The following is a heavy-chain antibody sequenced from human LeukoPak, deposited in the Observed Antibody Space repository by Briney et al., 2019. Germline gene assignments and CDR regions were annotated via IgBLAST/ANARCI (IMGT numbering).Heavy chain of an antibody. CDR2: IYHSGST. J-gene: IGHJ2*01. CDR1: GGSISSGGYS. D-gene: IGHD6-13*01. CDR3: ARGRKGGYSSSWLYWYFDL. Sequence: PSETLSLTCAVSGGSISSGGYSWSWIRQPPGKGLEWIGYIYHSGSTYYNPSLKSRVTISVDRSKNQFSLKLSSVTAADTAVYYCARGRKGGYSSSWLYWYFDLWGRSTLVTVSS. V-gene: IGHV4-30-2*01.